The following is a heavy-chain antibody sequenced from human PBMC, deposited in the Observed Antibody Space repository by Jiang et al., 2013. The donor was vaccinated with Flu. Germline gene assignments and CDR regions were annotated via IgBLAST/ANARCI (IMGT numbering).Heavy chain of an antibody. V-gene: IGHV5-10-1*01. J-gene: IGHJ6*02. CDR3: ARRGLRVWSGYYRDYGMDV. Sequence: WVRQMPGKGLEWMGRIDPSDSYTNYSPSFQGHVTISADKSISTAYLQWSSLKASDTAMYYCARRGLRVWSGYYRDYGMDVWGQGTTVTVSS. CDR2: IDPSDSYT. D-gene: IGHD3-3*01.